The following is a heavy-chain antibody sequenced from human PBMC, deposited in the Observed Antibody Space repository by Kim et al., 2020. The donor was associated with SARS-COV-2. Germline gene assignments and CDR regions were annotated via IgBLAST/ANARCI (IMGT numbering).Heavy chain of an antibody. V-gene: IGHV3-48*03. D-gene: IGHD3-16*01. Sequence: YADSVKGRIAVSRDSATNSLYLEMHSLRAEDTAVYYCARDGGSSFFYAMDVWGQGTTVTVSS. J-gene: IGHJ6*02. CDR3: ARDGGSSFFYAMDV.